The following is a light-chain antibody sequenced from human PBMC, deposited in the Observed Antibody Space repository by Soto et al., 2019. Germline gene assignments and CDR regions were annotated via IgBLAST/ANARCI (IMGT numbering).Light chain of an antibody. CDR1: QSVSSSH. CDR3: QQYSGSPPLT. J-gene: IGKJ4*01. V-gene: IGKV3-20*01. CDR2: GAT. Sequence: EIVLTQSPGTLSLSPGERATLSCRASQSVSSSHLAWYQQKPGQAPRLLIYGATSRATGIPDRFSGSGSGTDFTLTISRLEPEDFAVYYCQQYSGSPPLTFGGGTKVDIK.